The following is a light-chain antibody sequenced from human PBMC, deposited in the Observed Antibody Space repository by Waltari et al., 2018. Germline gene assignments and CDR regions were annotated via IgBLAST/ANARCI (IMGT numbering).Light chain of an antibody. J-gene: IGKJ5*01. V-gene: IGKV3-11*01. Sequence: EIVLTQSPATLSLSPGERATLSCRASQSVSSYLAWYQQKPCQAPRLLIYDASNRATGIPARCRGSGSGTDVTLTISSLEPEDFAVYYCQQRSNWPITFGQGTRLEIK. CDR2: DAS. CDR1: QSVSSY. CDR3: QQRSNWPIT.